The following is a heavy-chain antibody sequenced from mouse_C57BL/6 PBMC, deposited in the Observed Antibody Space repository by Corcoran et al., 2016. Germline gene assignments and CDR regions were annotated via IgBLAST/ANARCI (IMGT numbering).Heavy chain of an antibody. V-gene: IGHV1-19*01. CDR1: GYAFSSYW. J-gene: IGHJ4*01. CDR3: AKGSFYAMYY. Sequence: VQLQQSGAELVKPGASVKISCKASGYAFSSYWMNWVKQRPGKGLEWIGVINPYNGGTSYNQKFKGKATLTVDKSSSTAYMELHSLTSEDSAVYYCAKGSFYAMYYWGQGTSVTVSS. CDR2: INPYNGGT.